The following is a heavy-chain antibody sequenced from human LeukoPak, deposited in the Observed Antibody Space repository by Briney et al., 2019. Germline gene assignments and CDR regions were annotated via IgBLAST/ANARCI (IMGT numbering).Heavy chain of an antibody. CDR2: IYYSGST. CDR3: AAGIAIEYYFDY. D-gene: IGHD2-21*01. J-gene: IGHJ4*02. Sequence: SETLSLTCTVSGGSISSSSYYWGWIRQPPGKGLEWIGSIYYSGSTYYNPSLKSRVTISVDTSKNQFSLKLSSVTAADTAVYYCAAGIAIEYYFDYWGQGTLVTLSS. V-gene: IGHV4-39*01. CDR1: GGSISSSSYY.